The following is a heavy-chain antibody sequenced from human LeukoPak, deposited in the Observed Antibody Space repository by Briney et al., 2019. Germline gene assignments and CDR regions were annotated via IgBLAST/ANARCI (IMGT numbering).Heavy chain of an antibody. V-gene: IGHV4-39*07. Sequence: SETLSLTCTVSGGSISSSSYYWGWIRQPPGKGLEWIGSIYYSGSTYYNPSLKSRVTISVDTSKNQFSLKLSSVTAADTAVYYCARENDFWSGYPFWGQGTLVTVSS. CDR3: ARENDFWSGYPF. CDR2: IYYSGST. J-gene: IGHJ4*02. D-gene: IGHD3-3*01. CDR1: GGSISSSSYY.